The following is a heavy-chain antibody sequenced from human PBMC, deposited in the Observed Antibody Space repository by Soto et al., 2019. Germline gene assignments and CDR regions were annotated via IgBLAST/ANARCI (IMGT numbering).Heavy chain of an antibody. J-gene: IGHJ3*02. CDR2: ISAYNGNT. V-gene: IGHV1-18*01. Sequence: ASVKVSCKASGYTFTSYGISWVRQAPGQGLEWMGWISAYNGNTNYAQKLQGRVTMTTDTSTSTACMELRSLRSDDTAVYYCARDTTYDSSGYSDAFEIWGQGTMVTVSS. CDR3: ARDTTYDSSGYSDAFEI. CDR1: GYTFTSYG. D-gene: IGHD3-22*01.